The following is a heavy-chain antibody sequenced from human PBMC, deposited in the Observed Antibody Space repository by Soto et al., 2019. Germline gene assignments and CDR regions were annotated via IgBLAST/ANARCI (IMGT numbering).Heavy chain of an antibody. CDR3: ARGGGRRYCSGGSCYFGYFDY. D-gene: IGHD2-15*01. CDR2: ISAYSGNT. V-gene: IGHV1-18*01. CDR1: GYTFTSYG. J-gene: IGHJ4*01. Sequence: ASVKVSCKASGYTFTSYGISWVRQAPGQGLEWKRWISAYSGNTNYAQKLQGRVTMTTDTSTSTAYMELRSLRSDDTAVYYCARGGGRRYCSGGSCYFGYFDYWG.